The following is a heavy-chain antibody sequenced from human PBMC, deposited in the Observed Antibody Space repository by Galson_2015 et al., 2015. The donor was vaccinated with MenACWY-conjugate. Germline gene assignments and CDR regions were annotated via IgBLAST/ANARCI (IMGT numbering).Heavy chain of an antibody. CDR3: TRDRDVGGSLWWFDP. CDR1: GLTFSNVW. CDR2: IKCRTDGGTT. J-gene: IGHJ5*02. V-gene: IGHV3-15*01. D-gene: IGHD2-15*01. Sequence: SMRLSCATSGLTFSNVWMSWVRQAPGKGLAWVARIKCRTDGGTTDYATPVKGRFTILRDDSAKTLYLQMNSLKIEDTAMYFCTRDRDVGGSLWWFDPWGQGTLVTVSS.